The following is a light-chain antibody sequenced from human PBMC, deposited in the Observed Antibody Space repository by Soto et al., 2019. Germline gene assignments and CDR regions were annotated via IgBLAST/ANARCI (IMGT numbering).Light chain of an antibody. Sequence: DIQMTQSPSSLSGSVGDRVTISCRASQNIVNYLHWYQRKPGTAPRLLISRASTVRSGVPPRFSGSGSGRDFTLTISSLRPEDIGTYFCQQTYSIPWTFGTGTKVEI. V-gene: IGKV1-39*01. CDR1: QNIVNY. CDR2: RAS. J-gene: IGKJ1*01. CDR3: QQTYSIPWT.